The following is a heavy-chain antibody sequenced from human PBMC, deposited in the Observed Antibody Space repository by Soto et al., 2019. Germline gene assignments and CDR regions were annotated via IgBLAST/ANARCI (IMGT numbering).Heavy chain of an antibody. V-gene: IGHV4-30-2*01. Sequence: QLQLQESGSGLVKPSQTLSLTCAVSGGSISSGGYSWSWIRQPPGKGLEWIGYIYHSGSTYYNPYHKSRVTTSVDRSKNQFPLKLSSVTAADTAVYYCAAGGGLPRYYWGQGTLVTVSS. D-gene: IGHD1-26*01. CDR2: IYHSGST. CDR1: GGSISSGGYS. CDR3: AAGGGLPRYY. J-gene: IGHJ4*02.